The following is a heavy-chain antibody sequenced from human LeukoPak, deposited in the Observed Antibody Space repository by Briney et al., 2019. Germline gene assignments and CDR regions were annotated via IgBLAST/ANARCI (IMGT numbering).Heavy chain of an antibody. Sequence: PGGSLRLSCAASGLTFKNFAMSWVRQAPGKGLEWLAVTSGDEDSTHYADSVRGHFVISTDSSKNTSFLHMSSLRAEDTAVYYCTIDLMTGFSSGWHFGYWGQGTLVTVSS. CDR1: GLTFKNFA. D-gene: IGHD6-19*01. CDR3: TIDLMTGFSSGWHFGY. V-gene: IGHV3-23*01. CDR2: TSGDEDST. J-gene: IGHJ4*02.